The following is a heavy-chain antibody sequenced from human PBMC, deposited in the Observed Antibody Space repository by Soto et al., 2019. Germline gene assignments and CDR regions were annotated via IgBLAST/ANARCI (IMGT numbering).Heavy chain of an antibody. CDR1: GFTFGNYW. V-gene: IGHV3-74*01. D-gene: IGHD4-17*01. Sequence: EVQLVESGGGLVQPGGSLRLSCAVSGFTFGNYWMHWVRQPPGRGLMWVARINADGRTTSYADSVEGRFTISRDNAKNTLSLEMNSLRAEDTAIYYCARDFTTAETPGDDFDYWGPGTLVTVSS. CDR2: INADGRTT. CDR3: ARDFTTAETPGDDFDY. J-gene: IGHJ4*02.